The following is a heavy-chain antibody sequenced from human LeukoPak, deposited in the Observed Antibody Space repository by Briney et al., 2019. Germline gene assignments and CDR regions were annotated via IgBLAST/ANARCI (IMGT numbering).Heavy chain of an antibody. V-gene: IGHV4-39*06. CDR3: ARDYGDHRVDY. Sequence: SETLSLTCTVSGGSISITNYYWGWIRQPPGKGLEWIGNIYYDGSTYYNPSLKSRITISIDTSKKQFALKLSSVTAADTAVYYCARDYGDHRVDYWGQEPWSPSPQ. CDR2: IYYDGST. D-gene: IGHD4-17*01. CDR1: GGSISITNYY. J-gene: IGHJ4*01.